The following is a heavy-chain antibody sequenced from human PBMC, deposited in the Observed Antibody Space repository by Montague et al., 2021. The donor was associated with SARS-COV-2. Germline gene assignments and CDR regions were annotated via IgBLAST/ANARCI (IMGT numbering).Heavy chain of an antibody. CDR1: GGSIRTSSYY. CDR2: IYYSGST. J-gene: IGHJ3*02. D-gene: IGHD4-17*01. CDR3: AIRGGALDAFDI. V-gene: IGHV4-39*01. Sequence: SETLSLTCTVSGGSIRTSSYYWGWIRQPPGKGLDWIGSIYYSGSTYYNPSPKSRVTISVDTSKNQFSLKLSSVTAADTAVYYCAIRGGALDAFDIWGQGTLVTVSS.